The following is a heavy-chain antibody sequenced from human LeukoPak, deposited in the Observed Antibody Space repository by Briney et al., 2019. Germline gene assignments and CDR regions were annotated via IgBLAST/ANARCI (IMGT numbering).Heavy chain of an antibody. CDR2: INPSGGST. J-gene: IGHJ3*02. Sequence: ASVKVSCKASGYTFTSYYMHWVRQAPGQGLEWMGIINPSGGSTSYAQKFQGRVTMTRDMSTSTVYMGLSSLRSEDTAVYYCAREVVVAADASYDAFDIWGQGTMVTVSS. D-gene: IGHD2-15*01. CDR1: GYTFTSYY. V-gene: IGHV1-46*01. CDR3: AREVVVAADASYDAFDI.